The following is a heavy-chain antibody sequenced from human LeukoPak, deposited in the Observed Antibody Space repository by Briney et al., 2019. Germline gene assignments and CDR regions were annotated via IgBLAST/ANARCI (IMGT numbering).Heavy chain of an antibody. D-gene: IGHD6-13*01. CDR1: GFTFSDYN. CDR3: ARRIAGNGSHAFDI. Sequence: GGSLRLSCAASGFTFSDYNMGWMRQAPGKGLEWVSYTRNSDNNMFYADSVKGRFTISRDNAKYSVYLQMNSLRAEDTAVYYCARRIAGNGSHAFDIWGQGTMVTVSS. J-gene: IGHJ3*02. V-gene: IGHV3-11*01. CDR2: TRNSDNNM.